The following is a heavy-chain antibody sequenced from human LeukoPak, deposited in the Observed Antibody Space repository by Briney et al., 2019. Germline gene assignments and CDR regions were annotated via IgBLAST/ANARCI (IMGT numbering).Heavy chain of an antibody. Sequence: PGRSLRLSCAASGFTFDDYAMHWVRQAPGKGLEWVSGISGNSGSIGYADSVKGRFTISRDNAKNSLYLQMNSLRAEDTALYYCAKDSEGRIQGAFDILGQRTIGTGS. J-gene: IGHJ3*02. CDR1: GFTFDDYA. CDR3: AKDSEGRIQGAFDI. V-gene: IGHV3-9*01. CDR2: ISGNSGSI. D-gene: IGHD5-18*01.